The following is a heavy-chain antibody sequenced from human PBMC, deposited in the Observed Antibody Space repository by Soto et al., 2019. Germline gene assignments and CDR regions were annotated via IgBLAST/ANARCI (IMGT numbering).Heavy chain of an antibody. Sequence: EVQLLESGGGLVQPGGSLRLSCAASGFTFSSYAMSWVRQAPGKGLEWVSAISGSGGSTYYADSVMGRFTISRDNAKNTLYLQMNSLRAEDTAVHYCAYSSTPFDYWGQGTLVTVSS. V-gene: IGHV3-23*01. J-gene: IGHJ4*02. D-gene: IGHD6-13*01. CDR3: AYSSTPFDY. CDR2: ISGSGGST. CDR1: GFTFSSYA.